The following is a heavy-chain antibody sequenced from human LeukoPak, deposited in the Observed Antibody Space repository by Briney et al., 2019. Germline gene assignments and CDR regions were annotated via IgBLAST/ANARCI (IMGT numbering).Heavy chain of an antibody. D-gene: IGHD5-12*01. Sequence: PSETLSLTCTVSGGSISSSSYYWGWIRQPPGKGLEWIGSIYYSGSTYYNPSIKSRVTISVDTSKNQFSLKLSSVTAADTAVYYCARRGATISTWHYFDYWGQGTLVTVSS. CDR2: IYYSGST. CDR1: GGSISSSSYY. CDR3: ARRGATISTWHYFDY. J-gene: IGHJ4*02. V-gene: IGHV4-39*01.